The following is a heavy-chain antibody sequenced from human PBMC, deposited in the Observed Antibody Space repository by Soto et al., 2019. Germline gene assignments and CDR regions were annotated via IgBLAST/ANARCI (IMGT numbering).Heavy chain of an antibody. D-gene: IGHD2-15*01. CDR2: NYHSGTT. J-gene: IGHJ6*02. Sequence: SETLSLTCTFSGCSIRSSSRHWVWIRQPPGTELEWILSNYHSGTTYYNPPLKSRVTISVDTSKNQFSLRLSSVTAADTAVYYCARHKDCSGGSCNAVGYYYGLDVWGQGTTVT. CDR3: ARHKDCSGGSCNAVGYYYGLDV. V-gene: IGHV4-39*01. CDR1: GCSIRSSSRH.